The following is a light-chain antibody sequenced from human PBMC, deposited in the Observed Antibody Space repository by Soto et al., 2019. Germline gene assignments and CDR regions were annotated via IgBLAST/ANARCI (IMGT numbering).Light chain of an antibody. J-gene: IGLJ2*01. CDR2: EVT. V-gene: IGLV2-8*01. Sequence: QSALTQPPSASGSPRQSVTISCTGTSSDVGGYNYVSWYQQHPGKVPKLLIYEVTRRPSGVPDRFSGSKSGNTASLTVSALQAEDEAHYYCSSYAGNNVVIFGGGTNSPS. CDR1: SSDVGGYNY. CDR3: SSYAGNNVVI.